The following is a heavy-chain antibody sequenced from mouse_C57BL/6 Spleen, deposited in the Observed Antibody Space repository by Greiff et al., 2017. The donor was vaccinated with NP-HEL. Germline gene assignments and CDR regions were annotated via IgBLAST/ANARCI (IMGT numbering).Heavy chain of an antibody. CDR3: ARGAAPEGFAY. J-gene: IGHJ3*01. V-gene: IGHV1-54*01. CDR1: GYAFTNYL. Sequence: VQLQESGAELVRPGTSVKVSCKASGYAFTNYLIEWVKQRPGQGLEWIGVINPGSGGTNYNEKFKGKATLTADKSSSTAYMQLSSLTSEDSAVYFCARGAAPEGFAYWGQGTLVTVSA. CDR2: INPGSGGT.